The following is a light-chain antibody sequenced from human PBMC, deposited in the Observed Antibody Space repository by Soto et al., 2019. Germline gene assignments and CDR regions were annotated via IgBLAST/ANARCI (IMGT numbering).Light chain of an antibody. J-gene: IGLJ2*01. CDR2: EVT. CDR1: SSDIGGYNY. CDR3: SSYTGSSTPVV. V-gene: IGLV2-14*01. Sequence: QSALTQPASVSGSPGQSITISCTGTSSDIGGYNYVSWYQQHPGKAPKLMIYEVTNRPSGVSNRFSGSKSGNTASLTISGLHTDDEADYYCSSYTGSSTPVVFGGGTKLTVL.